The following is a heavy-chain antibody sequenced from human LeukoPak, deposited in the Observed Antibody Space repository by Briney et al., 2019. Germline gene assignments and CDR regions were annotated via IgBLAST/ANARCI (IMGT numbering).Heavy chain of an antibody. J-gene: IGHJ6*02. CDR1: GFTFDDHA. Sequence: PGRSLRLSCAASGFTFDDHAMHWVRQAPGKGLEWVSGISWNNGNIGYADSVKGRFTISRDNAKNSLYLQMNSLRAEDTALYYCAKDRTSGSYYYYGMDVWGQGTTVTVSS. CDR2: ISWNNGNI. CDR3: AKDRTSGSYYYYGMDV. V-gene: IGHV3-9*01. D-gene: IGHD3-10*01.